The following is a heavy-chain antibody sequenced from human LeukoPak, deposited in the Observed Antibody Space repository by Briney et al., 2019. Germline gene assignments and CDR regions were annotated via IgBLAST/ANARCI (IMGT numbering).Heavy chain of an antibody. CDR2: IYYSGST. V-gene: IGHV4-59*08. CDR3: ARRDSSSWYGGTAFDI. Sequence: SETLSLTCTVSGGSISSYYWSWIRHPPGKGLEWIGYIYYSGSTNYNPSLKSRVTISVDTSKNQFSLKLSSVTAAGTAVYYCARRDSSSWYGGTAFDIWGQGTMVTVSS. J-gene: IGHJ3*02. CDR1: GGSISSYY. D-gene: IGHD6-13*01.